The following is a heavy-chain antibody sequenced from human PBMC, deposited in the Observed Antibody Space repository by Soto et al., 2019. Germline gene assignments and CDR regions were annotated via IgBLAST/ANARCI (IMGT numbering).Heavy chain of an antibody. Sequence: GGSLRLSCAASGFTFSSYAMSWVRQAPGKGLEWVSAISGSGGSTYYADSVKGRFTISRDNSKNTLYLQMNSLRAEDAAVYYCAKDSRPTTVTDYWGQGTLVTVSS. J-gene: IGHJ4*02. CDR1: GFTFSSYA. D-gene: IGHD4-4*01. V-gene: IGHV3-23*01. CDR3: AKDSRPTTVTDY. CDR2: ISGSGGST.